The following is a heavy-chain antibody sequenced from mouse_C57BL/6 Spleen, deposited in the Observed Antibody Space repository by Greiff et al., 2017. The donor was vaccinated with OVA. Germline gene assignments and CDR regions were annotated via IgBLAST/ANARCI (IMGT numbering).Heavy chain of an antibody. Sequence: VQLMESGAELVRPGASVTLSCKASGYTFTDYAMHWVKQTPVHGLEWIGAIDPETGGTAYNQKFKGKAILTADKSSSTAYIDLRSLTSEDSAVYYCTRGHYYGSNGWYFDDWGTGTTVTVSS. CDR1: GYTFTDYA. CDR2: IDPETGGT. J-gene: IGHJ1*03. V-gene: IGHV1-15*01. CDR3: TRGHYYGSNGWYFDD. D-gene: IGHD1-1*01.